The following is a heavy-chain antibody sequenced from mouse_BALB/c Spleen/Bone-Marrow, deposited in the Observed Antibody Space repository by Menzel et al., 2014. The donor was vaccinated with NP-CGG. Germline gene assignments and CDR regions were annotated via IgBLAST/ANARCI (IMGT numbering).Heavy chain of an antibody. V-gene: IGHV1-20*02. CDR3: ARSGYYGSSYFDY. CDR2: INPYNGDT. D-gene: IGHD1-1*01. J-gene: IGHJ2*01. Sequence: VQLQQSGPELVKPGASVKISCKASGYSFTGYFMNWVMQSHGKSLEWIGRINPYNGDTFYNQKFKGKATLTVGKSSSTAHMELRSLASEDSAVYYCARSGYYGSSYFDYWGQDTTLTVSS. CDR1: GYSFTGYF.